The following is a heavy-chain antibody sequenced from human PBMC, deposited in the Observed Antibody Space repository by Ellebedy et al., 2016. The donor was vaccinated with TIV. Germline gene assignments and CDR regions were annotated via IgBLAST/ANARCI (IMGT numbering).Heavy chain of an antibody. D-gene: IGHD6-13*01. Sequence: GGSLRLSCAASGFTFSDYYMSWIRQAPGKGLEWVSYISSSGSTIYYADSVKGRFTISRDNAKNSLYLQMNSLRAEDTAVYYCARRAAAGIFAFPRYWYFDLWGRGTLVTVSS. CDR2: ISSSGSTI. J-gene: IGHJ2*01. CDR1: GFTFSDYY. V-gene: IGHV3-11*01. CDR3: ARRAAAGIFAFPRYWYFDL.